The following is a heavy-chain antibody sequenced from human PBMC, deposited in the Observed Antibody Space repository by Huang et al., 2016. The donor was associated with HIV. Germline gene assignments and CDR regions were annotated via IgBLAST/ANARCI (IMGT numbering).Heavy chain of an antibody. D-gene: IGHD6-19*01. CDR1: GFTFGAYG. CDR3: STVGGGIDYIGYTSAYYATGGY. V-gene: IGHV3-49*03. J-gene: IGHJ4*02. Sequence: EVQLVESGGTLIQPGRSLRLSCTASGFTFGAYGMSWFRQGPGKGGGGVEFIRSKAHGGTTEYAAAVKGRFSVSKDDSKNIAYLRMSSLKTEDTAVYYCSTVGGGIDYIGYTSAYYATGGYWGQGTLVTVSS. CDR2: IRSKAHGGTT.